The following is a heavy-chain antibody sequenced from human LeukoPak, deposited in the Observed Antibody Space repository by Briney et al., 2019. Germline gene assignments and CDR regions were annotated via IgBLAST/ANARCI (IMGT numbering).Heavy chain of an antibody. Sequence: ASVNVSCKASGYTFTSYGISWVRQAPGQELEWMGGISAYNGNTNYAQKFQGRVTMTRNTSISTAYMELSSLRSEDTTVYYCARGAFDIWGQGTMVTVSS. V-gene: IGHV1-18*01. CDR1: GYTFTSYG. CDR2: ISAYNGNT. CDR3: ARGAFDI. J-gene: IGHJ3*02.